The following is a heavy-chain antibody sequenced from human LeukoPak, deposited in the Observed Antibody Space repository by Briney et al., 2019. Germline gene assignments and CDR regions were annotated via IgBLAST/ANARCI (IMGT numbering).Heavy chain of an antibody. J-gene: IGHJ6*03. D-gene: IGHD2-2*02. CDR1: GFTFSSYE. CDR2: ISSSSSTI. Sequence: PGGSLRLSCAASGFTFSSYEMNWVRQAPGKGLEWVSYISSSSSTIYYADSVKGRFTISRDNAKNSLYLQMNSLRAEDTAVYYCARWVGYCSSTSCYMGYYYYYYMDVWGKGTTVTVSS. CDR3: ARWVGYCSSTSCYMGYYYYYYMDV. V-gene: IGHV3-48*01.